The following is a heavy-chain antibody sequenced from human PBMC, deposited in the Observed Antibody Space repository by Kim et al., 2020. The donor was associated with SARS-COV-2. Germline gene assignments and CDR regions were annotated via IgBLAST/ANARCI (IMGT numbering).Heavy chain of an antibody. V-gene: IGHV3-48*03. D-gene: IGHD3-22*01. J-gene: IGHJ4*02. CDR3: ARNGSGYYHIFDY. CDR1: GFTFSSYE. Sequence: GGSLRLSCAASGFTFSSYEMNWVRQAPGKGLEWVSYISSSGSTIYYADSVKGRFTISRDNAKNSLYLQMNSLRAEDTAVYYCARNGSGYYHIFDYWGQGTLVTVSS. CDR2: ISSSGSTI.